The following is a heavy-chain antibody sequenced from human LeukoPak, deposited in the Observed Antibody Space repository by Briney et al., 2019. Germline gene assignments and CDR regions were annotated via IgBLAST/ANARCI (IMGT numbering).Heavy chain of an antibody. V-gene: IGHV3-43*02. CDR1: GFTFDDYG. Sequence: GGSLRLSCAASGFTFDDYGMHWVRQAPGKGLEWVSLISGDGDSTYYADSVKGRFTISRDNSKNSLYLQMNSLRTEDTALFYCAKDKYSYGYNFDYWGQGTLVTVSS. CDR2: ISGDGDST. D-gene: IGHD5-18*01. J-gene: IGHJ4*02. CDR3: AKDKYSYGYNFDY.